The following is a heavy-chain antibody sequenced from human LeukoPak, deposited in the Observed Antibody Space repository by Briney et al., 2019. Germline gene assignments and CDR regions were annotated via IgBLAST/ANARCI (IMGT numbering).Heavy chain of an antibody. J-gene: IGHJ4*02. CDR1: GVTFSSYA. Sequence: GGSLRLSCAASGVTFSSYAMSWVRQAPGKGLEWVSAISGSGGSTYYADSVKGRFTISRDNSKNTLYLQMNSLRAEDTAVYYCAKRAKGYFDWLSTFDYWGQGTLVTVSS. D-gene: IGHD3-9*01. V-gene: IGHV3-23*01. CDR2: ISGSGGST. CDR3: AKRAKGYFDWLSTFDY.